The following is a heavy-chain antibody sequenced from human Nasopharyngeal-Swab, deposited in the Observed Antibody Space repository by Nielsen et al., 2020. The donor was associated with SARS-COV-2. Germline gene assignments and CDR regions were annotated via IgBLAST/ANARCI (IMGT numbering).Heavy chain of an antibody. CDR1: GFSLSPSAMC. J-gene: IGHJ6*02. Sequence: SGPTLVKPTQTLTLTCTFSGFSLSPSAMCVSWIRQPPGKALEWLARIDWDDDKYYSTSLKTRLTISKDTSKNQVVLTMTNMDPVDTATYYCARIISPYYYYGMDVWGQGTTVTVSS. CDR3: ARIISPYYYYGMDV. V-gene: IGHV2-70*11. CDR2: IDWDDDK.